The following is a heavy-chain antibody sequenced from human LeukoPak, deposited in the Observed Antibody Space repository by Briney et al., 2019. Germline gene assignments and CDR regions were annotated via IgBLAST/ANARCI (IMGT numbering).Heavy chain of an antibody. Sequence: PGGSLRLSCATSGFTFSQFGMTWVRQPPGKGLEWVASFDGNARGTYFADSVKGRCTISSDNSKNTVYLQMNSLRADDTAIYYCAKARIIGVGWAQFDSWGQGSLVTVSS. CDR1: GFTFSQFG. V-gene: IGHV3-23*01. D-gene: IGHD2-21*01. CDR2: FDGNARGT. CDR3: AKARIIGVGWAQFDS. J-gene: IGHJ4*02.